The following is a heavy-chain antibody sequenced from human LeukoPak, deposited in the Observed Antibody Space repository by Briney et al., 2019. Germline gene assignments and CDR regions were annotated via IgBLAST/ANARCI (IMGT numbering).Heavy chain of an antibody. Sequence: PSETLSLTCTVSGGSLSSYYWSWIRQPPGKGLEWIGYIYYSGSTNYNPSLKRRVTISVDTSKNQFSLKLSSVTAADTAVYYCARIVGARPYNWFDPWGQGTLVTVSS. J-gene: IGHJ5*02. CDR3: ARIVGARPYNWFDP. D-gene: IGHD1-26*01. CDR2: IYYSGST. CDR1: GGSLSSYY. V-gene: IGHV4-59*01.